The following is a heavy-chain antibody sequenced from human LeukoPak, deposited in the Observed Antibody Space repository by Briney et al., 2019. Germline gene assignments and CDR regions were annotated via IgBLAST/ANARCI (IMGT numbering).Heavy chain of an antibody. CDR2: ISSSSSYI. V-gene: IGHV3-21*01. D-gene: IGHD3-10*01. CDR3: ARNLPYNYYGSGSYYTAIDY. J-gene: IGHJ4*02. Sequence: GGSLRLSCAASGFTFSSYSMNWVRQAPGKGLEWDSSISSSSSYIYYADSVKGRFTISRDNAKNSLYLQMNSLRAEDTAVYYCARNLPYNYYGSGSYYTAIDYWGQGTLVTVSS. CDR1: GFTFSSYS.